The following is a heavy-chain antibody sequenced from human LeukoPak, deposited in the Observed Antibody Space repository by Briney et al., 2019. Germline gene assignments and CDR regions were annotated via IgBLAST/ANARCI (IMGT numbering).Heavy chain of an antibody. J-gene: IGHJ5*02. CDR3: ARDSVWYSSGWYVSRWFDP. CDR2: INPNSGGT. Sequence: ASVKVSCKASGYTFTGYHMHWVRQAPGQGLEWMGWINPNSGGTNYAQKFQGRVTMTRDTSISTAYMELSRLRSDDTAVYYCARDSVWYSSGWYVSRWFDPWGQGTLVTVSS. CDR1: GYTFTGYH. D-gene: IGHD6-19*01. V-gene: IGHV1-2*02.